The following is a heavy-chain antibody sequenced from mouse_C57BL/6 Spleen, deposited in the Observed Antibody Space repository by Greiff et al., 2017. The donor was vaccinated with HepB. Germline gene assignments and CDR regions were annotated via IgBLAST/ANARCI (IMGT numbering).Heavy chain of an antibody. CDR2: INPYNGGT. D-gene: IGHD1-1*02. CDR3: DRRGVGADFDY. V-gene: IGHV1-19*01. J-gene: IGHJ2*01. Sequence: EVQLQQSGPVLVKPGASVKMSCKASGYTFTDYYMNWVKQSHGKSLEWIGVINPYNGGTSYNQKFKGKATLTVDKSSSTAYMELKSLTSEDSAVYYGDRRGVGADFDYWGQGTTLTVSS. CDR1: GYTFTDYY.